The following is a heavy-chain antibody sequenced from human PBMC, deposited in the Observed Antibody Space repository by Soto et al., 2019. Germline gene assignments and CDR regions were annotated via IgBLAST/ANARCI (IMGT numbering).Heavy chain of an antibody. CDR3: ARDSGWVEMATINFYYYGMDV. V-gene: IGHV3-21*01. D-gene: IGHD5-12*01. CDR2: ISSSSSYI. CDR1: GFTFSSYG. Sequence: GESLKISCAASGFTFSSYGMNWVRQAPGKGLEWVSSISSSSSYIYYADSVKGRFTISRDNAKNSLYLQMNSLRAEDTAVYYCARDSGWVEMATINFYYYGMDVWGQGTTVTVSS. J-gene: IGHJ6*02.